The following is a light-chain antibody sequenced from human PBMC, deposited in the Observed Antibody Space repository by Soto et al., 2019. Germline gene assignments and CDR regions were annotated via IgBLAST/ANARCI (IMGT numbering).Light chain of an antibody. CDR3: QHYGYSQWT. CDR2: GVY. V-gene: IGKV3-20*01. J-gene: IGKJ1*01. Sequence: IVLTQSPGTLSLSPGERATLSCRASQTGSNSYLAWYQHKSGQAPRLLIYGVYTRASGIPDRFSGSGSGTEFTLTITRLEPEDSAVYLWQHYGYSQWTFGQGTKVEIK. CDR1: QTGSNSY.